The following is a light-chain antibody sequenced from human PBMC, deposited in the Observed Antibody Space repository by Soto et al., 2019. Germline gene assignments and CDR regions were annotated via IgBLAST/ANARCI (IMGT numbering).Light chain of an antibody. J-gene: IGKJ5*01. CDR2: AAS. CDR3: QQSYGAPIT. Sequence: DIQMTQSPSTLSASVGDRVTITCRASQSISSWLAWYQQKPGKAPKLLIYAASSLQSGVLSRFSGSGSGTDFSLTISSLQPEDFATYYCQQSYGAPITFGQGTRLEIK. CDR1: QSISSW. V-gene: IGKV1-39*01.